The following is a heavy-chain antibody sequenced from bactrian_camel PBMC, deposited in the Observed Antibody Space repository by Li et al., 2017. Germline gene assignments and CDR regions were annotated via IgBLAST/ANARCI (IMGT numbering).Heavy chain of an antibody. Sequence: VQLVESGGVLVEPGKSLTLSCEASGFAFSRNWMHWVRQAPGKGLEWVSRLSTGGGTTFYADSVKGRFTISRDNAKNTVYLQMNSLKSEDSALYFCARSPATLDWGRGTQVTVS. CDR2: LSTGGGTT. CDR3: ARSPATLD. V-gene: IGHV3S1*01. CDR1: GFAFSRNW. D-gene: IGHD4*01. J-gene: IGHJ4*01.